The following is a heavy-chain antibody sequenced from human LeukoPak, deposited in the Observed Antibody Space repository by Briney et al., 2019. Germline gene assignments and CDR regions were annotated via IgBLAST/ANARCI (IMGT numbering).Heavy chain of an antibody. CDR2: IYHGGTT. V-gene: IGHV4-59*01. D-gene: IGHD3-10*01. J-gene: IGHJ4*02. Sequence: PSETLSLTCSVSGGPLSTYTWSWVRQSPGKGLEWIGYIYHGGTTNYSPSPKSRATISAHTARNQFSLRLRSVTAADTAIYYCARDTSVGSGMQYWGQGTLVSVSS. CDR3: ARDTSVGSGMQY. CDR1: GGPLSTYT.